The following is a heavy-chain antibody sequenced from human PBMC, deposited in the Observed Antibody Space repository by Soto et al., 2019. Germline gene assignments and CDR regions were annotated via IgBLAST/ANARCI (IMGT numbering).Heavy chain of an antibody. CDR1: GFTFSSYA. D-gene: IGHD1-26*01. J-gene: IGHJ4*02. CDR2: ISYDGSNK. CDR3: ARDGGSYFGY. V-gene: IGHV3-30*01. Sequence: QVQLVESGGGVVQPGRSLRLSCAASGFTFSSYAMHWVRQAPGKGLEWVAVISYDGSNKYYADSVKDRFTISGDNSQNTLYLHMNRLSVADTAVYYWARDGGSYFGYWGQGTLVIVSS.